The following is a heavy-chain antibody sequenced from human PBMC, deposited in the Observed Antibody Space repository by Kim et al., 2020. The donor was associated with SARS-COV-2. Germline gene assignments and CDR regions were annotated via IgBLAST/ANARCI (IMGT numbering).Heavy chain of an antibody. J-gene: IGHJ5*02. V-gene: IGHV3-15*01. Sequence: GGSLRLSCAASGFTFSNAWMSWVRQAPGKGLEWVGRIKSKTDGGTTDYAAPVKGRFTISRDDSKNTLYLQMNSLKTEDTAVYYCTTGGIVGATSWFDPWGQGTLVTVSS. D-gene: IGHD1-26*01. CDR1: GFTFSNAW. CDR3: TTGGIVGATSWFDP. CDR2: IKSKTDGGTT.